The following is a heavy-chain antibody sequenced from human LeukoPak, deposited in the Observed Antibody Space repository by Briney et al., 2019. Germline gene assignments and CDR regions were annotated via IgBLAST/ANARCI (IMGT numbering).Heavy chain of an antibody. J-gene: IGHJ4*02. CDR3: ARVKRGYSGYDGGMRFDY. CDR2: ICYSGST. CDR1: GGSISSGDYY. D-gene: IGHD5-12*01. Sequence: SRTLSLTCTVSGGSISSGDYYWSWNRQPPGKGLEWIVYICYSGSTYYNPSLKSRVTISVDTSKNQFSLKLSSVTAADTAVYYCARVKRGYSGYDGGMRFDYWGQGTLVTVSS. V-gene: IGHV4-30-4*01.